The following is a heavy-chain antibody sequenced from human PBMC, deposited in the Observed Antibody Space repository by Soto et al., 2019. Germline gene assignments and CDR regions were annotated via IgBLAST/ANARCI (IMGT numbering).Heavy chain of an antibody. CDR2: IIPIFGTA. V-gene: IGHV1-69*13. Sequence: SVKVSCKASGGTFSSYAISWVRQAPGQGLEWMGGIIPIFGTANYAQKFQGRVTITADESTSTAYMELSGLRSEDTAVYYCARLYSSSWTGEYFQHWGQGTLVTVSS. D-gene: IGHD6-13*01. CDR3: ARLYSSSWTGEYFQH. CDR1: GGTFSSYA. J-gene: IGHJ1*01.